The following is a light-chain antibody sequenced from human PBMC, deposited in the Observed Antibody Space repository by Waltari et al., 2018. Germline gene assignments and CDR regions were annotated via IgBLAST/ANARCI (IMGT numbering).Light chain of an antibody. V-gene: IGKV1-NL1*01. Sequence: EIQMTQSPSSLSASVGDRVTITCRASQGISNSLAWYQQKPGKAPKLLLDASSTLESGVPSRFSGSGSGTDYTLTISSLQPEDFATYYCEQYFSTPPYTFGQGTKLEI. CDR2: ASS. CDR1: QGISNS. J-gene: IGKJ2*01. CDR3: EQYFSTPPYT.